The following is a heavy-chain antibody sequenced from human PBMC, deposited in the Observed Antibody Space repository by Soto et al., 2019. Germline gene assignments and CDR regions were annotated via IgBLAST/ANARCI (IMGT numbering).Heavy chain of an antibody. Sequence: PGGSLRLSCAASGFTVSSNYMSWVRQAPGKGLEWVSVIYSGGSTYYADSVKGRFTISRHNSKNTLYLQMNSLRAEDTAVYYCARDSAGAGDLEYYYYGMDVWGQGTTVTVSS. V-gene: IGHV3-53*04. D-gene: IGHD7-27*01. J-gene: IGHJ6*02. CDR2: IYSGGST. CDR3: ARDSAGAGDLEYYYYGMDV. CDR1: GFTVSSNY.